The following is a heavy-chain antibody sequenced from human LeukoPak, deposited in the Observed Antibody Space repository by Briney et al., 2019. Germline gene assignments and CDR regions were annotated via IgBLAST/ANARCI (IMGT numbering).Heavy chain of an antibody. CDR2: IKQDGSEI. CDR1: GFTFCSCW. J-gene: IGHJ4*02. V-gene: IGHV3-7*01. CDR3: ASGATYCSSTSCSLRDYFDS. D-gene: IGHD2-2*01. Sequence: PGGSLRLFCAAPGFTFCSCWMRWVRGAPGKGLEGVANIKQDGSEIYYVDSVKGRFTISRDNAKNSLYLQMNNLRAEDTAVYYCASGATYCSSTSCSLRDYFDSWGQGTLVTVSS.